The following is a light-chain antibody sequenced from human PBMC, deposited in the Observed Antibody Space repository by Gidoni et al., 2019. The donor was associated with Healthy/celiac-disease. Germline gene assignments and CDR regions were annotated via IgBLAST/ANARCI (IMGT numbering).Light chain of an antibody. CDR1: SSNIGAGYD. Sequence: QSVLTQPPSVSVSPGQRVTISCTASSSNIGAGYDVHWYQQLPGTAPKLLLYGNSNRPSGVPDRFSGSKSGTSASLAITGLQAEDEADYYCQSYDSSLSGVFGTGTKVTVL. CDR3: QSYDSSLSGV. CDR2: GNS. J-gene: IGLJ1*01. V-gene: IGLV1-40*01.